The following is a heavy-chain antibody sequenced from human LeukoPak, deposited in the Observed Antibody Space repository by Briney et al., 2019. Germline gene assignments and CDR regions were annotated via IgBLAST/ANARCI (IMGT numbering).Heavy chain of an antibody. V-gene: IGHV3-21*04. Sequence: KAGGSLRLSCAASGFTFSNYNMNWVRQAPGKGLEWVSSITSSSTYIYYADSVKGRFTISRDNSKNMLYLQMNTLRAEDTAVYYCAKEGGHSHDYFDYWGQGTLVTVSS. J-gene: IGHJ4*02. D-gene: IGHD2-15*01. CDR2: ITSSSTYI. CDR1: GFTFSNYN. CDR3: AKEGGHSHDYFDY.